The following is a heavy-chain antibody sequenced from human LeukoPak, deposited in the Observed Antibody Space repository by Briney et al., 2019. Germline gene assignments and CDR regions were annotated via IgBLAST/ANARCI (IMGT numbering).Heavy chain of an antibody. CDR3: ARGPPACSSTSCYLNY. Sequence: GGSLRLSCAASGFTFSSYGMHWVRQAPGKGLEWVAVIWYDGSNKFYADSVKGRFTISRDNSKNTLYLQMNSLGAEDTAVYYCARGPPACSSTSCYLNYWGQGTLVTVSS. CDR1: GFTFSSYG. J-gene: IGHJ4*02. V-gene: IGHV3-33*01. D-gene: IGHD2-2*01. CDR2: IWYDGSNK.